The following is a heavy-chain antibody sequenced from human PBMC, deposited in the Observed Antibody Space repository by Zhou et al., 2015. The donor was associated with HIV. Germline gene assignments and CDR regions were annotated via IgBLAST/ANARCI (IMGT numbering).Heavy chain of an antibody. CDR3: AREPGDTRATTVTPGDAFDI. J-gene: IGHJ3*02. V-gene: IGHV1-69*12. CDR2: IIPIFGTA. Sequence: QVQLVQSGAEVKKPGSSVKVSCKASGGTFSSYAISWVRQAPGQGLEWMGGIIPIFGTANYAQKFQGRVTITADESTSTAYMELSSLRSEDTAVYYCAREPGDTRATTVTPGDAFDIWGQGTMVTVSS. CDR1: GGTFSSYA. D-gene: IGHD4-17*01.